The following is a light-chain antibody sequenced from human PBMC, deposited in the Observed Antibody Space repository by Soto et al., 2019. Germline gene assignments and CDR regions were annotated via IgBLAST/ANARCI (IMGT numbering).Light chain of an antibody. V-gene: IGKV3-20*01. CDR2: GAS. Sequence: ELVLTQSPGTLSLSPGARATLSCRASQSVSNNYLAWYQQKPGQDPRLLIYGASNRATGIPDRFSGSGSGTDFTLTISRLEPEDFAVYYCQQYGSSGTFGQGTKVDI. CDR1: QSVSNNY. J-gene: IGKJ1*01. CDR3: QQYGSSGT.